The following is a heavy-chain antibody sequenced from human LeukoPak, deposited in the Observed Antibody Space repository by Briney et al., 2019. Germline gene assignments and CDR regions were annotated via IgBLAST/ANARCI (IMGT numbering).Heavy chain of an antibody. CDR3: ARGVVGWFDP. Sequence: PSETLSLTCTVSGGSISSYYWGWIRQPPGKGLEWIGSIYYSGSTYYNPSLKSRVTISVDTSKNQFSLKLRSVTAADTAIYYCARGVVGWFDPWGQGTLVTVSS. CDR1: GGSISSYY. CDR2: IYYSGST. V-gene: IGHV4-39*07. D-gene: IGHD2-2*01. J-gene: IGHJ5*02.